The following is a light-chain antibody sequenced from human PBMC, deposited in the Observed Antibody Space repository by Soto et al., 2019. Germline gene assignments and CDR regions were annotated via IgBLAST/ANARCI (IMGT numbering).Light chain of an antibody. V-gene: IGKV1-27*01. J-gene: IGKJ1*01. CDR1: QGISTY. CDR2: AAS. CDR3: QQFYSNPRT. Sequence: DIQMTQSPSSLSASVGDRVTITCRASQGISTYLAWYQQKPGKVPQILISAASAVHSGVPSRFSGRGSGTDFTLTISRLQAEDVEVYYCQQFYSNPRTFGQGTKVDIK.